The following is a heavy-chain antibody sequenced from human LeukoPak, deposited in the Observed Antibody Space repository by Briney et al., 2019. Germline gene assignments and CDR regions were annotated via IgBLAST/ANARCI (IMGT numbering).Heavy chain of an antibody. J-gene: IGHJ5*02. D-gene: IGHD3-10*01. CDR2: INSDGSST. Sequence: GGSLRLSCAASGFTFSSYWMHWVRQAPGKGLVWVSRINSDGSSTSYADSVKGRFAISRDNAKNTLYLQMNSLRAEDTAVYYCARDRDYYGSGSSFDPWGQGTLVTVSS. CDR1: GFTFSSYW. V-gene: IGHV3-74*01. CDR3: ARDRDYYGSGSSFDP.